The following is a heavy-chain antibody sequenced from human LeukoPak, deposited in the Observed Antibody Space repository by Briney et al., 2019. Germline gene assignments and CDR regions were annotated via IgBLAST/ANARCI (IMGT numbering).Heavy chain of an antibody. D-gene: IGHD3-16*02. CDR3: ARVAWGYDYVWGSYRHHYFDY. J-gene: IGHJ4*02. V-gene: IGHV4-34*01. Sequence: SETLSLTCAVYGGSFSGYYWSRIRQPPGKGLEWIGEINHSGSTNYNPSLKSRVTISVDTSKNQFSLKLSSVTAADTAVYYCARVAWGYDYVWGSYRHHYFDYWGQGTLVTVSS. CDR2: INHSGST. CDR1: GGSFSGYY.